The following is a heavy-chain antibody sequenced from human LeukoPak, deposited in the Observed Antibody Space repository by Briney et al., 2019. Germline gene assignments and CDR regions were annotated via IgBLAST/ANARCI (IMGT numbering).Heavy chain of an antibody. J-gene: IGHJ6*04. Sequence: GGSLRLSCAASGFTFSSYAMHWVRQAPGKGLEWVAVISYDGSNKYYADSVKGRFTISRDNSKNTLYLQMYSLRAEDTAVYYCARVAVTIYYYYYGMDVWGKGTTVTVSS. CDR3: ARVAVTIYYYYYGMDV. CDR1: GFTFSSYA. CDR2: ISYDGSNK. V-gene: IGHV3-30*04. D-gene: IGHD6-19*01.